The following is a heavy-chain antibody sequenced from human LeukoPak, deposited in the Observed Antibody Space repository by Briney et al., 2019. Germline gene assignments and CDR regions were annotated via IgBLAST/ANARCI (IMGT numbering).Heavy chain of an antibody. V-gene: IGHV1-69*05. D-gene: IGHD3-10*01. Sequence: SVKVSCKASGGTFSTYAVNWVRQAPGQGLEWMGGIIPLFGTANYAQKFRGRVTITTDASTSTAYMELSNLRSEDTGIYYCARVFARGGEITGSYYYYWGQGTLVTVSS. CDR3: ARVFARGGEITGSYYYY. CDR1: GGTFSTYA. J-gene: IGHJ4*02. CDR2: IIPLFGTA.